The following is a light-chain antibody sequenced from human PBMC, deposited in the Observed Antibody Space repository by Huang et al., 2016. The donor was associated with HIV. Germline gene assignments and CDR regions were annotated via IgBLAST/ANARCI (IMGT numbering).Light chain of an antibody. CDR2: AAS. CDR1: EGISSY. Sequence: IQLTQSPSSLSASVGDRVTITGRASEGISSYLAWYQLKSGKATKFLIYAASTLQSGVPSRFSGSGSGTDFTLTISSLQPEDFATYYCQQLTDYPWPFGQGTKVEIK. V-gene: IGKV1-9*01. CDR3: QQLTDYPWP. J-gene: IGKJ1*01.